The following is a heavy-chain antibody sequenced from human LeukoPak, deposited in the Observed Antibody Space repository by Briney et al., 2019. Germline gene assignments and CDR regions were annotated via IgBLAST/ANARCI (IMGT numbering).Heavy chain of an antibody. D-gene: IGHD3-10*01. CDR2: IYYSGST. CDR1: GGSISSYY. Sequence: PSETLSLTCTVSGGSISSYYWSWIRQPPGKGLEWIGYIYYSGSTNYNPSLKSRVTISVDTSKNQFSLKLSSVTAADTAVYYRARDSGGRDAFDIWGQGTMVTVSS. J-gene: IGHJ3*02. CDR3: ARDSGGRDAFDI. V-gene: IGHV4-59*01.